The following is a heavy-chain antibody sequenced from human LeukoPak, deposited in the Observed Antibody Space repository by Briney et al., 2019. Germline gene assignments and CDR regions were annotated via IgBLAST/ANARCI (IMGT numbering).Heavy chain of an antibody. J-gene: IGHJ6*03. CDR2: ITAGNGDT. CDR1: GYTFTNYV. Sequence: ASVKVSCKASGYTFTNYVIHWVRQAPGQRPEWMGWITAGNGDTRYSQEFQGRVTITRDTSASTAYMEVSSLRSEDMAVYYCARARYETRIWPKSRYDYYYYMDVWGKGTTVTVSS. CDR3: ARARYETRIWPKSRYDYYYYMDV. V-gene: IGHV1-3*03. D-gene: IGHD3-3*01.